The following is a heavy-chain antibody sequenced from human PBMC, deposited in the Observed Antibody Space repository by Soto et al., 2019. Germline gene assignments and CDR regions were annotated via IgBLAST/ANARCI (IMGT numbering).Heavy chain of an antibody. V-gene: IGHV3-30*18. D-gene: IGHD6-13*01. CDR2: LSFDGSSK. CDR3: AKVADTSSWTHYYYYALDV. Sequence: GGSLRLSCAASGFTFSYFGMHWVRQAPGKGLEWVAVLSFDGSSKYYADSVKGRFTISRDNSKNTLYLQVNGLRVEDTAVYYCAKVADTSSWTHYYYYALDVWGQGTTVTVSS. J-gene: IGHJ6*02. CDR1: GFTFSYFG.